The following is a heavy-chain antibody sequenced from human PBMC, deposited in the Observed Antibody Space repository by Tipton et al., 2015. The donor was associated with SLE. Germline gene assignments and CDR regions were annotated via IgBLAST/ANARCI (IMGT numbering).Heavy chain of an antibody. CDR1: GFSFSTYG. D-gene: IGHD6-19*01. V-gene: IGHV3-30*18. J-gene: IGHJ3*02. CDR2: TSFYGNNE. Sequence: SLRLSCAASGFSFSTYGMHWVRQAPGKGLEWVAVTSFYGNNEYYADSVKGRFTISRDNSKNTLFLQMNSLRAEDTAVYYCAKQKAVAVRAFDIWGQGTMVTVSS. CDR3: AKQKAVAVRAFDI.